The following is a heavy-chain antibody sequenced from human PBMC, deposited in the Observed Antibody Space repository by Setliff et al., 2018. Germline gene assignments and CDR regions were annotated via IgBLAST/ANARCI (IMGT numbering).Heavy chain of an antibody. V-gene: IGHV3-21*01. CDR3: ARDWATRAFDI. D-gene: IGHD5-12*01. CDR2: ISSSSYI. Sequence: PGGSLRLSCAASGFTFSSYSMNWVRQAPGKGLEWVSSISSSSYIYYADSVKGRFTISRDNAKNSLYLQMNSLRAEDTAVYYCARDWATRAFDIWGQGTMVTVS. CDR1: GFTFSSYS. J-gene: IGHJ3*02.